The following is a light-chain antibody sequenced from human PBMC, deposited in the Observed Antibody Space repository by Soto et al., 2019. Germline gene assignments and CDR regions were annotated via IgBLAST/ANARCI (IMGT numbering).Light chain of an antibody. CDR3: QQYGSSPPYT. Sequence: DVVLTQTPLSLPVTLGQPASISCRSSQSLVHSDGNTYLSWLQQRPGQSPRLLIYRASRRATGIPDRFSASGSGTDFTLTISRLEPEDFAVYYCQQYGSSPPYTFGQGTKLEIK. CDR2: RAS. CDR1: QSLVHSDGNTY. J-gene: IGKJ2*01. V-gene: IGKV2-24*01.